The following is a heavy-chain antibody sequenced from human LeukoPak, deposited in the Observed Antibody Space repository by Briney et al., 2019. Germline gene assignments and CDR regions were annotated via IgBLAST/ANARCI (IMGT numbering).Heavy chain of an antibody. CDR2: IYYSGST. J-gene: IGHJ3*02. CDR1: GGSISSGDYY. V-gene: IGHV4-30-4*01. CDR3: SRDVQTSGDAFDI. Sequence: SETLSLTCTVSGGSISSGDYYWTWIRQPPGKGLEWIGCIYYSGSTYYNPSLKSRLTISVDTSKNQFSLTLSSVTAADMAVYYCSRDVQTSGDAFDIWGQGTMATVSS. D-gene: IGHD4-11*01.